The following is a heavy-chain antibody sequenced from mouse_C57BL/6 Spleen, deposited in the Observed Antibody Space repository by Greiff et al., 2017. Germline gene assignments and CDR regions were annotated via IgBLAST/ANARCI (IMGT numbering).Heavy chain of an antibody. CDR1: GFTFSSYA. CDR2: ISSGGDYI. CDR3: TRHGSSTDYWYFDV. V-gene: IGHV5-9-1*02. J-gene: IGHJ1*03. D-gene: IGHD1-1*01. Sequence: EVQRVESGEGLVKPGGSLKLSCAASGFTFSSYAMSWVRQTPEKRLEWVAYISSGGDYIYYADTVKGRFTISRDNARNTLYLQMSSLKSEDTAMYYCTRHGSSTDYWYFDVWGTGTTVTVSS.